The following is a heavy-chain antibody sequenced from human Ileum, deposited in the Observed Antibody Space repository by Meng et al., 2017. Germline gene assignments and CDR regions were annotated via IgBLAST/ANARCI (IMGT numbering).Heavy chain of an antibody. CDR3: ARVRRGLGLRFDP. CDR2: IFYSGST. CDR1: GGSISSGGYY. Sequence: VQLPESGPGLVRPSQTLSLTCPVSGGSISSGGYYWGWIRQHPGKGLEWIGYIFYSGSTYYNSSLKSRINISVDTSKNQFSLKVSSVTAADTAVYYCARVRRGLGLRFDPWGQGTLVTVSS. J-gene: IGHJ5*02. D-gene: IGHD3/OR15-3a*01. V-gene: IGHV4-31*03.